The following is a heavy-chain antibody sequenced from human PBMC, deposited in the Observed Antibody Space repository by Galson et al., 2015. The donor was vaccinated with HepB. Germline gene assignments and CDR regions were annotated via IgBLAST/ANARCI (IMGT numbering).Heavy chain of an antibody. Sequence: SVKVSCKASGGTLTRHTMNWLRQAPGQGLEWVAGIIPILGVPHYAQKFQGRVTITADEFTATDYMDLTNLRSEDTAVYYCARQDYYGSGTYPPWYGLDVWGQGTTVTVSS. V-gene: IGHV1-69*10. CDR3: ARQDYYGSGTYPPWYGLDV. CDR1: GGTLTRHT. J-gene: IGHJ6*02. CDR2: IIPILGVP. D-gene: IGHD3-10*01.